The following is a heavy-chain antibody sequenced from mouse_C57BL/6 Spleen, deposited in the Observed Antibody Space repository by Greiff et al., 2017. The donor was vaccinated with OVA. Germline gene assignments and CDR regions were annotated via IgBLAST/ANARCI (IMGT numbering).Heavy chain of an antibody. D-gene: IGHD2-4*01. Sequence: QVQLQQSGAELVKPGASVKISCKASGYAFSSYWMNWVKQRPGKGLEWIGQIYPGDGDTNYNGKFKGKATLTADKSSSTAYMQLSSLTSEDSAVYFCARLEIYYEVDYWGQGTTLTVSS. CDR2: IYPGDGDT. J-gene: IGHJ2*01. V-gene: IGHV1-80*01. CDR3: ARLEIYYEVDY. CDR1: GYAFSSYW.